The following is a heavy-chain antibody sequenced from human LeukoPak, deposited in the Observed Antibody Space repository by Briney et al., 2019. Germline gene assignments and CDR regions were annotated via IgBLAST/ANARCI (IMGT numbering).Heavy chain of an antibody. D-gene: IGHD3-9*01. CDR2: IKQDGSEK. Sequence: GGSLRLSCAASGFTFSSYWMSWVRQAPGKGLEWVANIKQDGSEKYYVDSVKGRFTISRDNAKNSLYLQMNSLRAEDTAVYYCARNQYDILTGLDAFDIWGQGTMVTVSS. CDR1: GFTFSSYW. V-gene: IGHV3-7*01. CDR3: ARNQYDILTGLDAFDI. J-gene: IGHJ3*02.